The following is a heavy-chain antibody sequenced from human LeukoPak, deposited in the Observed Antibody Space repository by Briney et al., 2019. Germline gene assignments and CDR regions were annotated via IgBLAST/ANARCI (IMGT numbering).Heavy chain of an antibody. Sequence: PSETLSLTCTVSGGSISGYYWSWIRQPPGKGLEWIGYIHYSGSTNYNPSLQSRLTIFLDTSKNQFALKLNSVTAADTAVYYCVRDFIAAASGAFDIWGQGTTVTVS. J-gene: IGHJ3*02. D-gene: IGHD6-13*01. CDR1: GGSISGYY. V-gene: IGHV4-59*01. CDR3: VRDFIAAASGAFDI. CDR2: IHYSGST.